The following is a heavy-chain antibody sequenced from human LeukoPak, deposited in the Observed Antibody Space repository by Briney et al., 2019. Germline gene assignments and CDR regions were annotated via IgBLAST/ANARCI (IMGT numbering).Heavy chain of an antibody. V-gene: IGHV1-2*02. J-gene: IGHJ4*02. CDR1: GYTFTGYY. Sequence: ASVKVSCKASGYTFTGYYMHWVRQAPGQGLEWMGWTNPNSGGTHYAQNFQGRVTMTRDMSISKAYMELSRLRSDDTAVYYCAVEPTENSGGDCYHLDYWGQGTLVTVSS. CDR3: AVEPTENSGGDCYHLDY. D-gene: IGHD2-21*02. CDR2: TNPNSGGT.